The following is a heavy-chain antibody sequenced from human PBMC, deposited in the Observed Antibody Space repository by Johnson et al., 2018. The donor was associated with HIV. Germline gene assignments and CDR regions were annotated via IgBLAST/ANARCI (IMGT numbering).Heavy chain of an antibody. CDR3: ARAPGYPDAFDI. D-gene: IGHD5-12*01. Sequence: VQVLEYGGDLVRPGGSLRLSCAPSGFTFDDYGMSWVRQAPGKGLEWVSGINWNGGSTGYADSVKGRFTISRDNAKNSLYLQMNSLRAEDTALYYCARAPGYPDAFDIWGQGTMVTVSS. J-gene: IGHJ3*02. CDR2: INWNGGST. CDR1: GFTFDDYG. V-gene: IGHV3-20*04.